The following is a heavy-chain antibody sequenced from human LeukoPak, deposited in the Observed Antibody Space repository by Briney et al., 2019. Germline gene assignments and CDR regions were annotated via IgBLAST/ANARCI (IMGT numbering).Heavy chain of an antibody. V-gene: IGHV1-3*01. D-gene: IGHD2-15*01. J-gene: IGHJ3*02. Sequence: GASVKVSCKASGYTFTSYAMHWVRQAPGQRLEWMGWINAGNGNTKYSQKFQGRVTITRDTSASTAYMELSSLRSEDTAVYYCARSRIVVVVAATHRDAFDIWGQGTMVTVSS. CDR2: INAGNGNT. CDR3: ARSRIVVVVAATHRDAFDI. CDR1: GYTFTSYA.